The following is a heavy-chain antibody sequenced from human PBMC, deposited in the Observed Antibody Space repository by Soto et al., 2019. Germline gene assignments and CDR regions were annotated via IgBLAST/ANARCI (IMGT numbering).Heavy chain of an antibody. CDR1: GFTFSSYI. Sequence: GGSLRLSCAASGFTFSSYIMTWVRQAPGKGLEWVSTISSGSSYIYYADSVKGRFTISRDDANNSLYLQMNSLRADETAVYYCERGSTMTTFWGQGTLVTVSS. J-gene: IGHJ4*02. V-gene: IGHV3-21*01. CDR2: ISSGSSYI. CDR3: ERGSTMTTF. D-gene: IGHD4-17*01.